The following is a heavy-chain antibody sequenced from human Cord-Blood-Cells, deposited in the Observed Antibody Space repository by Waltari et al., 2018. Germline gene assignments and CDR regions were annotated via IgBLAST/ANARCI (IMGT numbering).Heavy chain of an antibody. V-gene: IGHV1-2*02. J-gene: IGHJ3*02. CDR2: INPNRGGK. CDR1: GYTLTGYY. CDR3: ARGGRVVLGNDAFDI. D-gene: IGHD3-10*01. Sequence: QVPLVQSGAEVKKPGASVKVSCNASGYTLTGYYMHWVRPAPGEGLEWMGWINPNRGGKNYAQKFQGRVTMTRDTSSSTAYMELSRLRSDDTAVYYCARGGRVVLGNDAFDIWGQGTMVTVSS.